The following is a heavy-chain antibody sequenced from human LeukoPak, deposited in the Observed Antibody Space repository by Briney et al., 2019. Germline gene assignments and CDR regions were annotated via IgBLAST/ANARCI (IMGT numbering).Heavy chain of an antibody. Sequence: PSETLSLTCTVSGGSISGTSYYWGWIRQPPGKGLEWIGSIYYSGSTYYNPSLKSRVTILVDTSKNQFSLKLSSVTAADTAVYYCARVQSRLSWFDPWGQGTLVTVSS. CDR3: ARVQSRLSWFDP. J-gene: IGHJ5*02. CDR2: IYYSGST. V-gene: IGHV4-39*07. CDR1: GGSISGTSYY.